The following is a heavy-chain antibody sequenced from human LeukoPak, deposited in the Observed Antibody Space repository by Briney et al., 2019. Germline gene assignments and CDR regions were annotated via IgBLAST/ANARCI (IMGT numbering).Heavy chain of an antibody. CDR2: IYHSGST. V-gene: IGHV4-30-2*01. J-gene: IGHJ4*02. D-gene: IGHD3-10*01. Sequence: PSETLSLTCAVSGGSISSGGYSWSWIRQPPGKGLEWIGYIYHSGSTYYNPSLKSRVTISVDRSKNQFSLKLSSVTAADTAVYYCARAGGALWFGEFPARDGFDYWGQGTLVTVSS. CDR3: ARAGGALWFGEFPARDGFDY. CDR1: GGSISSGGYS.